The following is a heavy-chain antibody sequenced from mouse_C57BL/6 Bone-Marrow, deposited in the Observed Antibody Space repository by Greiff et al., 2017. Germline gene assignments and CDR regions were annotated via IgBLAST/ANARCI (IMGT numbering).Heavy chain of an antibody. CDR1: GFTFSSYA. CDR2: ISDGGSYT. CDR3: ARENWDFAY. Sequence: EVMLVESGGGLVKPGGSLKLSCAASGFTFSSYAMSWVRQTPEKRLEWVATISDGGSYTYYPDNVKGRVTISRDNAKNNLYLQMSHLKSEDTAMYYCARENWDFAYWGQGTLVTVSA. V-gene: IGHV5-4*01. J-gene: IGHJ3*01. D-gene: IGHD4-1*01.